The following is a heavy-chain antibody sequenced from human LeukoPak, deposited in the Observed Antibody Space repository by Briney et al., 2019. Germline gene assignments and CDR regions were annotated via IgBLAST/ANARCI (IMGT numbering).Heavy chain of an antibody. CDR3: ANEVRPNDY. CDR1: GXTFSSHA. CDR2: IDISGGST. V-gene: IGHV3-23*01. J-gene: IGHJ4*02. D-gene: IGHD1-1*01. Sequence: GGSLRLSCAASGXTFSSHAMCWVRQAPGKGLEWVSSIDISGGSTYYADSVQGRFTISRDNSKNTLYLEMNSLRAEDTALYYCANEVRPNDYWGQGTLVTVSS.